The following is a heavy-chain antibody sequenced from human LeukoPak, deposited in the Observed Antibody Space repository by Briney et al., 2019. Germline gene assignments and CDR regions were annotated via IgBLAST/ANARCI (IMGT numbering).Heavy chain of an antibody. D-gene: IGHD2-2*01. CDR3: ARADIVVVPAAIAEIDY. CDR2: ISYDGSNK. V-gene: IGHV3-30*04. Sequence: PGGSLRLSCAASGFTFSSYAMHWVRQAPGKGLEWVAVISYDGSNKYYADSVKGRFTISRDNSKSTLYLQMNSLRAEDTAVYYCARADIVVVPAAIAEIDYWGQGTLVTVSS. CDR1: GFTFSSYA. J-gene: IGHJ4*02.